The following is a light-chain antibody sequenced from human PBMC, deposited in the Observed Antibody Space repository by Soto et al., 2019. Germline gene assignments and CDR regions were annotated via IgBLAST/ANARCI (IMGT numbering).Light chain of an antibody. Sequence: QLVLTQSSSASASLGSSVKLTCTLSSGHSSYIIAWHQQQPGKAPRYLMKLESSGSYNKGCGVPDRFSGSSSGADRYLTISHLQFEDEADYYCETWDSNTRVFGGGTKLTVL. V-gene: IGLV4-60*02. CDR2: LESSGSY. CDR1: SGHSSYI. CDR3: ETWDSNTRV. J-gene: IGLJ3*02.